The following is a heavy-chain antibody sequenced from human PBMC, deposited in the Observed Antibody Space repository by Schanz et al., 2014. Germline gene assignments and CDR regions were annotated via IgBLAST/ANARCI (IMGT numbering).Heavy chain of an antibody. CDR2: ISPNSGDT. V-gene: IGHV1-2*06. J-gene: IGHJ3*02. D-gene: IGHD5-12*01. CDR3: AREMLDIVATMDDDAFDI. Sequence: QVQLVQSGAEVKKPGASMKVSCKASGRTFIVYHVLHWVRQAPGQGLEWMGRISPNSGDTHSAQKFQGRVTMTRDTSISTAYMEMSRLISDDTAVYYCAREMLDIVATMDDDAFDIWGQGTMVTVSS. CDR1: GRTFIVYH.